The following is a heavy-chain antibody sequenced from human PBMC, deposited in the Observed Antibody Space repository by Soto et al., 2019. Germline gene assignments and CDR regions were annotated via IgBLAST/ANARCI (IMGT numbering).Heavy chain of an antibody. Sequence: SVKDSYNASGGTFRGYAFRWVRQAPGQGLEWMGGIIPMFGTANYGEKFQGRVTITADESTSTVYMEVSSLRSEDTAVYYCARLYIISSGSYTNWFDPWGQGTLVTVYS. CDR1: GGTFRGYA. CDR2: IIPMFGTA. J-gene: IGHJ5*02. CDR3: ARLYIISSGSYTNWFDP. V-gene: IGHV1-69*13. D-gene: IGHD1-26*01.